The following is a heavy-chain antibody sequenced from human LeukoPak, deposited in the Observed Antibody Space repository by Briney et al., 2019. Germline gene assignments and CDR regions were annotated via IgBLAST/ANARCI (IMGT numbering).Heavy chain of an antibody. CDR3: ARDYADIAVAGGGPGRYYYYYGMDV. D-gene: IGHD6-19*01. J-gene: IGHJ6*02. CDR2: INPNSGGT. V-gene: IGHV1-2*02. Sequence: ASVKVSCKASGYTFTGYYVHWVRQAPGQGLEWMGWINPNSGGTNYAQKFQGRVTMTRDTSISTAYMELSRLRSDDTAVYYCARDYADIAVAGGGPGRYYYYYGMDVWGQGTTVTVSS. CDR1: GYTFTGYY.